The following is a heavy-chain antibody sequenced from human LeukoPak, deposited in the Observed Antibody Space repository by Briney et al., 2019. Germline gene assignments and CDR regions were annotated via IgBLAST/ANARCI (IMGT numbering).Heavy chain of an antibody. J-gene: IGHJ5*02. D-gene: IGHD3-10*01. CDR2: IYYSGST. V-gene: IGHV4-59*01. CDR3: ARDFPYGDNWFDP. CDR1: GGSISGYY. Sequence: SETLSLTCTVSGGSISGYYWSWIRQPPGKGLEWIGYIYYSGSTNYNPSLKSRVTISVDTSKNQFSLKLSSVTAADTAVYYCARDFPYGDNWFDPWGQGTLVTVSS.